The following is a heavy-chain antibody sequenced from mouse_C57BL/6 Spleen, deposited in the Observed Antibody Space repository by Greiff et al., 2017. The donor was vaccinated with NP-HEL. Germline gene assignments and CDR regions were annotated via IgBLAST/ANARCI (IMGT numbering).Heavy chain of an antibody. CDR1: GYSFTDYN. D-gene: IGHD1-1*01. CDR2: INPNYGTT. Sequence: VQLQQSGPELVKPGASVKISCKASGYSFTDYNMNWVKQSNGKSLEWIGVINPNYGTTSYNPKFKGKATLTVDQSSSTAYMQLNILTSEDSAVYYCASRGYSSRYGDGFAYWGQGTLVTVSA. J-gene: IGHJ3*01. CDR3: ASRGYSSRYGDGFAY. V-gene: IGHV1-39*01.